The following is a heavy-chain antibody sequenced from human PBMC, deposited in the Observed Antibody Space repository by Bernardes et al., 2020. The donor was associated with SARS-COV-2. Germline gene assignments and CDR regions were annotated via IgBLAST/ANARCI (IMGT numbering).Heavy chain of an antibody. CDR2: IYTSGST. CDR1: GGSISSYY. J-gene: IGHJ3*02. CDR3: ARGTQQITIFGVVIDDAFDI. D-gene: IGHD3-3*01. V-gene: IGHV4-4*07. Sequence: ETLSLTCTVSGGSISSYYWSWIRQPAGKGLEWIGRIYTSGSTNYNPTLKSRVTMSVDTSKNQFSLKLSSVTAADTAVYYCARGTQQITIFGVVIDDAFDIWGQGTMVTVSS.